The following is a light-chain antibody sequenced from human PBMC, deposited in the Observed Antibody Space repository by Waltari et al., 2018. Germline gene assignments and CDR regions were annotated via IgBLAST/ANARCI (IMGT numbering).Light chain of an antibody. CDR2: DVS. V-gene: IGKV3-11*01. Sequence: EIVLTQSPATLSLSPGERATLSCWAGQSVRTYLAWYQQKPGQAPRLFISDVSNRATGIPARFSGSGSGTDFTLTISSLEPEDFAIYYCQQRYSWPLTVGGGTKVEIK. J-gene: IGKJ4*01. CDR3: QQRYSWPLT. CDR1: QSVRTY.